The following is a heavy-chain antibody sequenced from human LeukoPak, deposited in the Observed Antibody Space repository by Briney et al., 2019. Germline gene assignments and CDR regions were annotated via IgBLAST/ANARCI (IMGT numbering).Heavy chain of an antibody. CDR3: ARATNFYYYGMDV. V-gene: IGHV1-46*01. CDR1: GCTFTSYY. CDR2: INPSSGAT. Sequence: ASVKVSCKTSGCTFTSYYIHWVRQAPGQGLEWMGIINPSSGATNYAQKFQGRVTMTRDTSTSTVYMELSSQRSEDTAVYYCARATNFYYYGMDVWGQGTTVTVSS. J-gene: IGHJ6*02. D-gene: IGHD1-26*01.